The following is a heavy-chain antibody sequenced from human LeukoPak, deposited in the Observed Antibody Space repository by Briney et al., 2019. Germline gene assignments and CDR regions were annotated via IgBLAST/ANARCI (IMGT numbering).Heavy chain of an antibody. D-gene: IGHD2-15*01. V-gene: IGHV3-7*01. J-gene: IGHJ4*02. Sequence: PGGSLRLSCAASGFTFSPYWLSWVRQGPGKGLEWVANIKPDGSETHYVDSVKGRFTISRDNAKNSLYLQLNSLRPEDAAVYYCARAPAYCSGGSCLPFDYWGQGTLVTVSS. CDR1: GFTFSPYW. CDR3: ARAPAYCSGGSCLPFDY. CDR2: IKPDGSET.